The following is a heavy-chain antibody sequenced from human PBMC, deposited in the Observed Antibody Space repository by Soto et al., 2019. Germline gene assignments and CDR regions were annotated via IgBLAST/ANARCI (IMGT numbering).Heavy chain of an antibody. D-gene: IGHD3-22*01. V-gene: IGHV4-4*02. CDR1: GDSISRSHW. Sequence: QVQLQESGPGLVRPSGALSVTCAVSGDSISRSHWWSWVRQSPGKGLEWIGEISHRGITNYNPSLKSRVTISGDKSKTQLSLKLTSVTAADTAVYYCARVRYDRSGFDHWGQGTLVSVSS. J-gene: IGHJ4*02. CDR3: ARVRYDRSGFDH. CDR2: ISHRGIT.